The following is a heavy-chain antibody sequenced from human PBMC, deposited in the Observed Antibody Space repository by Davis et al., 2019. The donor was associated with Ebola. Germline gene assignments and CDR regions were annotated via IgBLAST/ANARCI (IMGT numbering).Heavy chain of an antibody. D-gene: IGHD4-23*01. CDR1: GFTFSNAW. Sequence: GESLKISCAASGFTFSNAWMSWVRQAPGKGLEWVGRIKSKTDGGTTDYAAPVKGRFTISRDDSKNTLYLQMKSLKTEDTAVYYCTTDFTVVKGFRDYWGQGTLVTVSS. CDR3: TTDFTVVKGFRDY. CDR2: IKSKTDGGTT. J-gene: IGHJ4*02. V-gene: IGHV3-15*01.